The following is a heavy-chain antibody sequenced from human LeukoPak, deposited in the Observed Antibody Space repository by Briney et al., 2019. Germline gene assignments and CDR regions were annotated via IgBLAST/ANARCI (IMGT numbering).Heavy chain of an antibody. J-gene: IGHJ6*03. Sequence: PSETLSLTCTVSGGSISSYHWSWIRQPPGKGLEWIGYIYYSGSTNYNPSLKSRVTISVDTSKNQFSLKLSSVTAADTAVYYCARRLLRRPSRTYYYYMDVWGKGTTVTISS. CDR3: ARRLLRRPSRTYYYYMDV. CDR1: GGSISSYH. D-gene: IGHD2-21*02. V-gene: IGHV4-59*12. CDR2: IYYSGST.